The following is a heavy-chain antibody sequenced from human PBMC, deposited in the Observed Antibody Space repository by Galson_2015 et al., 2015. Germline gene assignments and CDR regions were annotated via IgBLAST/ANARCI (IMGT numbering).Heavy chain of an antibody. V-gene: IGHV3-33*01. CDR2: IWYDGSNE. D-gene: IGHD5-12*01. CDR3: ARDRGLQRWLLNYFDY. J-gene: IGHJ4*02. CDR1: GFTFGSFA. Sequence: SLRLSCAASGFTFGSFAMHWVRQAPGKGLEWVAVIWYDGSNENYADSVKGRFTISRDNSRNTLYLQMSSLRAEDTAVYYCARDRGLQRWLLNYFDYWSQGALVTVSS.